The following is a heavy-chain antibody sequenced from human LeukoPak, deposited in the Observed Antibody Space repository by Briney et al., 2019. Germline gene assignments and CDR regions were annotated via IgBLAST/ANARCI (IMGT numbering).Heavy chain of an antibody. Sequence: GGSLKISCKGSGYIFTSYWIGWVRQLPGKGLEWMGVIYPGDSDSYTKYSPSLQGQVTISADKSISTAYLQWSSLKASDTAIYYCARRDYYGSGSYWGAFDYWGQGTLVTVSS. V-gene: IGHV5-51*01. CDR1: GYIFTSYW. D-gene: IGHD3-10*01. J-gene: IGHJ4*02. CDR3: ARRDYYGSGSYWGAFDY. CDR2: IYPGDSDSYT.